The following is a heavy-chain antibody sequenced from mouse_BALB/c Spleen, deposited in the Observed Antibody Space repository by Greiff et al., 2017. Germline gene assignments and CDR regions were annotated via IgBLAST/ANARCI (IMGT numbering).Heavy chain of an antibody. CDR3: ARQDYGSREDWFAY. J-gene: IGHJ3*01. D-gene: IGHD1-1*01. CDR2: ISSGGSYT. V-gene: IGHV5-6*01. Sequence: EVKLVESGGDLVKPGGSLKLSCAASGFTFSSYGMSWVRQTPDKRLEWVATISSGGSYTYYPDSVKGRFTISRDNAKNTLYLQMSSLKSEDTAMYYCARQDYGSREDWFAYWGQGTLVTVSA. CDR1: GFTFSSYG.